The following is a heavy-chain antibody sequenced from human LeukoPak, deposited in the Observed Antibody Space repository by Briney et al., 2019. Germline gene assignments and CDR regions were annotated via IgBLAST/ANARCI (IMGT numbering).Heavy chain of an antibody. CDR3: ARGGGSSYGYYYGLDV. J-gene: IGHJ6*02. CDR2: MNPNSGNT. V-gene: IGHV1-8*01. D-gene: IGHD6-6*01. CDR1: GYTFTSYD. Sequence: PGESLKISCKASGYTFTSYDINWVRLATGQGLEWMGWMNPNSGNTGYVQKFQGRVTMTRNTSISTAYMELSSLKSEDTGVYYCARGGGSSYGYYYGLDVWGQGTTVTVSS.